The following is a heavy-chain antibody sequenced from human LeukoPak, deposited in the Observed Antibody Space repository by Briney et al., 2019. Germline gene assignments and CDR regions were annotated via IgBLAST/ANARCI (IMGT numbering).Heavy chain of an antibody. Sequence: PGGSLRLSCTASGFTFGDYAMSWVRQAPGKGLEWVGFIRSKAYGGTTEYAASVKGRFTISRDDSKSIAYLQMNSLKTEDTAVYYCTREPANDYPYYYGMDVWGQGTTVTVSS. CDR3: TREPANDYPYYYGMDV. J-gene: IGHJ6*02. D-gene: IGHD4-11*01. V-gene: IGHV3-49*04. CDR2: IRSKAYGGTT. CDR1: GFTFGDYA.